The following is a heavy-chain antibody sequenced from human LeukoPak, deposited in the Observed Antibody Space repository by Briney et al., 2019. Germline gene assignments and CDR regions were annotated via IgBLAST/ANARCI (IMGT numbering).Heavy chain of an antibody. CDR2: INPNSGGT. J-gene: IGHJ6*02. D-gene: IGHD4-11*01. Sequence: GASVKVSCKASGYTFTGYYMHWVRQAPGQGLEWMGWINPNSGGTNYAQKFQGRVTMTRDTSISTAYMELSRLRSDDTAVYYCARERGNYGYYYYGMDVWGQGTTVTVSS. CDR1: GYTFTGYY. V-gene: IGHV1-2*02. CDR3: ARERGNYGYYYYGMDV.